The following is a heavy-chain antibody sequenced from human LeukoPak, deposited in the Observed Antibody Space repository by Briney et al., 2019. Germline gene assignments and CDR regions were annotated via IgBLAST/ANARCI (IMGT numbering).Heavy chain of an antibody. D-gene: IGHD2-15*01. V-gene: IGHV1-2*02. CDR3: ARDNPDSPLHY. J-gene: IGHJ4*02. Sequence: EASVKVSCKASGYTFTGYYMHWVRQAPGQGLEWMGWINPNSGGTNYAQKFHGRVTMTRDTSVSTAYMELSRLRSDDTAVYYCARDNPDSPLHYWGQGTLVTVSS. CDR1: GYTFTGYY. CDR2: INPNSGGT.